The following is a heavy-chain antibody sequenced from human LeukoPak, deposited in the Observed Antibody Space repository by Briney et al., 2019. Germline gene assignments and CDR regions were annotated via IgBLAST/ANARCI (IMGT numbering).Heavy chain of an antibody. Sequence: PGGSLRLSCAASGFTFSSYNMNWVRQAPGKGLEWVSYISSSSSTIYYADSVKGRFTISRDNAKNSLYLQMNSLRVEDTAVYYCARGGNSLDYWGQGTLVTVSP. V-gene: IGHV3-48*01. CDR1: GFTFSSYN. D-gene: IGHD3-10*01. CDR2: ISSSSSTI. CDR3: ARGGNSLDY. J-gene: IGHJ4*02.